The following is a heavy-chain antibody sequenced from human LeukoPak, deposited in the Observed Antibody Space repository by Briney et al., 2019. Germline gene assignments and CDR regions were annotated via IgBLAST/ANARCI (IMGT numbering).Heavy chain of an antibody. D-gene: IGHD3-3*01. CDR1: GFTFSSNW. V-gene: IGHV3-74*01. Sequence: PGGSLRLSCEASGFTFSSNWMHWVRQVPGKGLVWVSLINPSGSSTTYADSVKGRFTISRDNSKNTLYLQMNSLRTEDTAAYYCARGQRAHVEWSNYMDVWGKGTTVIVSS. CDR3: ARGQRAHVEWSNYMDV. CDR2: INPSGSST. J-gene: IGHJ6*03.